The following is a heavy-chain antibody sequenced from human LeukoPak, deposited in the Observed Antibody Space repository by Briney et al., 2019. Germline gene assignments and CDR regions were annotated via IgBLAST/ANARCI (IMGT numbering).Heavy chain of an antibody. Sequence: SETLSLTCAVYGGSFSGYYWSWIRQPPGKGLEWIGEINHSGSTNYNPSLKSRVTISVDTSKNQFSLKLSSVTAADTAVYYCARGGEWEPILGGFPLDYWGQGTLVTVSS. D-gene: IGHD1-26*01. CDR3: ARGGEWEPILGGFPLDY. CDR1: GGSFSGYY. J-gene: IGHJ4*02. CDR2: INHSGST. V-gene: IGHV4-34*01.